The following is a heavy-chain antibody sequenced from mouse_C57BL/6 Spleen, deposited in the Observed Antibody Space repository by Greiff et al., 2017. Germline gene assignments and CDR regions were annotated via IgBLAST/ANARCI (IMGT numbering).Heavy chain of an antibody. D-gene: IGHD3-2*02. V-gene: IGHV1-53*01. CDR2: INPSNGGT. J-gene: IGHJ2*01. Sequence: VQLQQPGTELVKPGASVKLSCKASGYTFTSYWMHWVKQRPGQGLEWIGNINPSNGGTNYNEKFKSKATLTVDKSSSTAYMQLSSLTSEDSAVYYCARSGTAQAHYFDYWGQGTTLTVSS. CDR1: GYTFTSYW. CDR3: ARSGTAQAHYFDY.